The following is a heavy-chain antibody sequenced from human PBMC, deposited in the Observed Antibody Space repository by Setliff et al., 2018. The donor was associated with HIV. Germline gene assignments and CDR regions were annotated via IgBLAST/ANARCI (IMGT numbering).Heavy chain of an antibody. CDR2: IISILDIT. CDR3: AGPRGDEAFDI. CDR1: GGTFSTHA. Sequence: SVKVSCKTSGGTFSTHAMNWVRQAPGQGLEWMGQIISILDITNYAQKFQGRVTFTADESTSTMYMELSSLTSDDTAVYYCAGPRGDEAFDIWGQGTMVTVTS. V-gene: IGHV1-69*10. J-gene: IGHJ3*02.